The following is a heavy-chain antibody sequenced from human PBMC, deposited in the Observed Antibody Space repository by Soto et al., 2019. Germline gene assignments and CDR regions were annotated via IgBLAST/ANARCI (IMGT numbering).Heavy chain of an antibody. CDR3: AKVRVPATAGFWDFDY. CDR2: ISYDGSNK. V-gene: IGHV3-30*18. CDR1: GFTFSSYG. J-gene: IGHJ4*02. D-gene: IGHD2-2*01. Sequence: VGFLRLSCAASGFTFSSYGMHWVRQAPGKGLEWVAVISYDGSNKYYADSVKGRFTISRDNSKNTLYLQMNSLRAEDTAVYYCAKVRVPATAGFWDFDYWGQGTLVTVSS.